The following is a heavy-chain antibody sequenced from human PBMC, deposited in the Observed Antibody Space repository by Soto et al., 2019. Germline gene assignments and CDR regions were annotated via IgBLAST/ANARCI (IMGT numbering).Heavy chain of an antibody. CDR1: GFTFGDYA. Sequence: PGGSLRLSCAASGFTFGDYAMSWFRQAPGKGLEWVGFIRSKAYGGTTEYAASVKGRFTISRDDSKSIAYLQMNSLKTEDTAVYYCTRIHVLRFLEWSSLDIWGQGTMVTFS. CDR2: IRSKAYGGTT. V-gene: IGHV3-49*03. CDR3: TRIHVLRFLEWSSLDI. J-gene: IGHJ3*02. D-gene: IGHD3-3*01.